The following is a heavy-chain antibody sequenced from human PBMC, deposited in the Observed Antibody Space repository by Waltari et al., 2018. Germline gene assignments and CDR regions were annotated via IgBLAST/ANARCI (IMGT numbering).Heavy chain of an antibody. J-gene: IGHJ6*03. V-gene: IGHV4-4*07. D-gene: IGHD3-3*01. CDR3: AREGVDFWSGYYPAGYYYMDV. CDR2: IYTSGST. CDR1: GGSISSYY. Sequence: QVQLQESGPGLVKPSETLSLTCTVSGGSISSYYWSWIRQPAGKGLEWIGRIYTSGSTNYNPALKSRVTRSVDTSKNQFSLKLSSVTAADTAVYYCAREGVDFWSGYYPAGYYYMDVWGKGTTVTISS.